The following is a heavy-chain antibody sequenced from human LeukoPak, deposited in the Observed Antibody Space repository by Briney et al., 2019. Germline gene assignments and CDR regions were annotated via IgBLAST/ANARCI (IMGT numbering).Heavy chain of an antibody. Sequence: SQTLSLTCTVSGGSISSGDYYWRWIRQPPGKGLEWIAYMYYRGSTYYNPSLKSRVTMSADTSKNQLSLKLSSATAADTAVYYCARPYYYDSRIDPWGQGILVTVSS. CDR3: ARPYYYDSRIDP. CDR2: MYYRGST. V-gene: IGHV4-30-4*01. CDR1: GGSISSGDYY. D-gene: IGHD3-22*01. J-gene: IGHJ5*02.